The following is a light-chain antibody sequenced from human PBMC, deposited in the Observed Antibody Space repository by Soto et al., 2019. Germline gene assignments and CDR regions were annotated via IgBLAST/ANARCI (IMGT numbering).Light chain of an antibody. CDR2: AAS. CDR1: QSITTY. CDR3: QQSYTTPCT. J-gene: IGKJ2*02. Sequence: DIQMTQSPSSLSASVGARVTITCRASQSITTYLNWYQQKPGRAPQLLIYAASNLQSGVPSRFSGSGSGTDFTLTISSLQPEDFASYYCQQSYTTPCTFGQGTKLEIK. V-gene: IGKV1-39*01.